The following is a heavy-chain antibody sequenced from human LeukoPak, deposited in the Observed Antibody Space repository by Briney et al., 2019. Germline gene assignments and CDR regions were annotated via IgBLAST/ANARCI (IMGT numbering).Heavy chain of an antibody. Sequence: SETLSLTCAVSGYSISSGYYWGWIRQPPGKGLEWIGSIYHSRSTYYNPSLKSRVTISVDTSKNQFSLKLSSVTAADTAVYYCARAAWYCSSTSCYHWFDPWGQGTLVTVSS. D-gene: IGHD2-2*01. CDR1: GYSISSGYY. CDR3: ARAAWYCSSTSCYHWFDP. V-gene: IGHV4-38-2*01. CDR2: IYHSRST. J-gene: IGHJ5*02.